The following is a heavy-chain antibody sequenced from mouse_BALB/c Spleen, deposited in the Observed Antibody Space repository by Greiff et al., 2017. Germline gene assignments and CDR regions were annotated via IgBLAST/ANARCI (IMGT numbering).Heavy chain of an antibody. CDR2: ISYSGST. Sequence: ESGPGLVKPSQSLSLTCTVTGYSITSDYAWNWIRQFPGNRLEWMGYISYSGSTSYNPSLKSRISITRDTSKNQFFLQLNSVTTEDTATYYCARRPYYGSSYGFAYWGQGTLVTVSA. D-gene: IGHD1-1*01. CDR1: GYSITSDYA. V-gene: IGHV3-2*02. J-gene: IGHJ3*01. CDR3: ARRPYYGSSYGFAY.